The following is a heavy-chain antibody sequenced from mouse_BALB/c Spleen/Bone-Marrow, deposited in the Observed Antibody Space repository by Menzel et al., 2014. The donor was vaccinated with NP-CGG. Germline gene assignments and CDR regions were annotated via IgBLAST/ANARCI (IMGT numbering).Heavy chain of an antibody. J-gene: IGHJ4*01. CDR3: TRSGNAMDY. CDR1: GYTFTSYW. V-gene: IGHV1-5*01. Sequence: EVKVVESGTVLARPGASVKMSCKASGYTFTSYWMHWVKQRPGQGLEWIGAIYPGISDTSYNQKFKGQGQTDCSHIHTTAYMDLSSLTNEDSAVYYCTRSGNAMDYWGQGTSVTVSS. CDR2: IYPGISDT. D-gene: IGHD1-1*02.